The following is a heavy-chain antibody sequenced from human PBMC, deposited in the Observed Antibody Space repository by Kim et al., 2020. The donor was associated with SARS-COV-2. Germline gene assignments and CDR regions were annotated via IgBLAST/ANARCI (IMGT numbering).Heavy chain of an antibody. V-gene: IGHV4-34*01. D-gene: IGHD3-10*01. CDR1: GGSFSGYY. CDR3: ARLNRAGVGFRFDP. J-gene: IGHJ5*02. Sequence: SETLSLTCAVYGGSFSGYYWSWIRQPPGKGLEWIGEINHSGSTNYNPSLKSRVTISVDTSKNQFSLKLSSVTAADTAVYYCARLNRAGVGFRFDPWGQGTLVTVSS. CDR2: INHSGST.